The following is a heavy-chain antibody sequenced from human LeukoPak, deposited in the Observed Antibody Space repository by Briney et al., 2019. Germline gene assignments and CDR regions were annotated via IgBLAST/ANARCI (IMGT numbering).Heavy chain of an antibody. V-gene: IGHV1-8*03. D-gene: IGHD1-26*01. J-gene: IGHJ4*02. CDR1: GYTFTSYD. CDR3: ARDLESTNIVGATDYFDY. CDR2: MNPNSGNT. Sequence: ASVKVSCEASGYTFTSYDINWVRQATGQGLEWMGWMNPNSGNTGYAQKFQGRVTITRNTSISTAYMELRSLRSDDTAVYYCARDLESTNIVGATDYFDYWGQGTLVTVSS.